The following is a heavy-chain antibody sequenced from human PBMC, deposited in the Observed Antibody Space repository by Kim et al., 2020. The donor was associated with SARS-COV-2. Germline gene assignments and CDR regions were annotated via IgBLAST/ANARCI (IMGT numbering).Heavy chain of an antibody. D-gene: IGHD1-20*01. J-gene: IGHJ4*02. CDR2: LSSSSSYI. CDR3: ARDGISDY. V-gene: IGHV3-21*01. Sequence: GGSLRLSCAASGFTFSSYSMNWVLQAPGKGLEWVSSLSSSSSYIYYADSLKGRFTISRDNAKNSLYLQMNSLRAEDTAVYYCARDGISDYWGQGTLVTVSS. CDR1: GFTFSSYS.